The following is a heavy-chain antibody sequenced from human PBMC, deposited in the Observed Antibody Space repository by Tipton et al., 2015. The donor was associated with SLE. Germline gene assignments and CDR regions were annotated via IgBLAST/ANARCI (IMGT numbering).Heavy chain of an antibody. CDR3: ARAGILTGYYPYFDY. V-gene: IGHV4-34*01. Sequence: LSCAVYGGSFSGYYCSWIRQPPGKGLEWIGEINHTGSTNYNPSLKSRVTISVDTSKNQFSLKLSSVTAADTAVYYCARAGILTGYYPYFDYWGQGTLVTVSS. CDR2: INHTGST. J-gene: IGHJ4*02. CDR1: GGSFSGYY. D-gene: IGHD3-9*01.